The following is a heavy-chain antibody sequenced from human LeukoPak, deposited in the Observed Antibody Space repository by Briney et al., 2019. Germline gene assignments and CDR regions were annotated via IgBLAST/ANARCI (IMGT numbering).Heavy chain of an antibody. V-gene: IGHV1-69*05. Sequence: ASVKISCKASGGTFSSYAISWVRQAPGQGLEWMGGIIPIFGTANYAQRFQGRVTITTDESTSTAYMELSSLRSEDTAVYYCARGKAYGSGSWHFDYWGQGTLVTVSS. CDR2: IIPIFGTA. CDR3: ARGKAYGSGSWHFDY. CDR1: GGTFSSYA. D-gene: IGHD3-10*01. J-gene: IGHJ4*02.